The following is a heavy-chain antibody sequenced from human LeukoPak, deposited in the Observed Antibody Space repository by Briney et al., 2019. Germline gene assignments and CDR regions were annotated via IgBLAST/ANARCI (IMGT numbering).Heavy chain of an antibody. CDR3: ARLPSAMTGFDP. J-gene: IGHJ5*02. Sequence: PSETLSLTCTVSGGSITSYYWTWIRQPPGKGLEWIGYIFYSGSTNYNPSLKSRVTISVDSSKDQFSLRMSSVTAADTAVYYCARLPSAMTGFDPWGQGTLVTVSS. CDR1: GGSITSYY. V-gene: IGHV4-59*08. D-gene: IGHD2-2*01. CDR2: IFYSGST.